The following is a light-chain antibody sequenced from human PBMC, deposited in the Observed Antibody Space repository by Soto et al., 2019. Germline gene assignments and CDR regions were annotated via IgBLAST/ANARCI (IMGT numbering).Light chain of an antibody. CDR2: DVS. CDR3: SSYTSSSTLVV. Sequence: SALTQPASVSGSPGQSITISCTGTSSDVGGYNYVSWYQQHPGKAPKLMIYDVSNRPSGVSNRFSGSKSGNTASLTISGLQAEDEADYYCSSYTSSSTLVVFGGGTKLPVL. V-gene: IGLV2-14*01. CDR1: SSDVGGYNY. J-gene: IGLJ2*01.